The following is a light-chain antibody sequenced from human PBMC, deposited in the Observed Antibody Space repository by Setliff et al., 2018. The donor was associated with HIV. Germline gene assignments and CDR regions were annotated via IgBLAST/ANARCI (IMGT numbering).Light chain of an antibody. CDR2: DVS. J-gene: IGLJ1*01. Sequence: SALTQPASASGSPGQSITISCTGTSSDVGGYNYVSWYQQHPGKAPKLMIYDVSKRPSGVSNRFSGSKSGNTASLTISGLQAEDEADYYCCSYAGSSTNVFGTGTKVTVL. V-gene: IGLV2-23*02. CDR1: SSDVGGYNY. CDR3: CSYAGSSTNV.